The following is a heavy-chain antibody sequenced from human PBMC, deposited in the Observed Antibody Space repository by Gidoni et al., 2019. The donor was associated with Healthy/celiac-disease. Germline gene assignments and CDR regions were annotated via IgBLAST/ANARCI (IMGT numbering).Heavy chain of an antibody. J-gene: IGHJ4*02. CDR2: LNPSGGST. V-gene: IGHV1-46*01. CDR1: GYTFTSYY. CDR3: ARLNSSGYYYEFDY. Sequence: QVQLVQSGAEVKKPGAAVKVSGKASGYTFTSYYMHWVRQAPGQGLEWMGILNPSGGSTSYAQKFQGSVTMTRDTSTSTVYMELSSLRSEDTAVYYCARLNSSGYYYEFDYWGQGTLVTVSS. D-gene: IGHD3-22*01.